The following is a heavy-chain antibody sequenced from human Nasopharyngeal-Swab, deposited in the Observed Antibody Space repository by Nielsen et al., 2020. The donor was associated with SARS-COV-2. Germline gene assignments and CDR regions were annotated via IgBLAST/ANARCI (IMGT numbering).Heavy chain of an antibody. Sequence: GESLKISCAASGFTFSGFALHWVRQAPGKGLEWVAVTSHDGTDSCYADSVEGRFTVSRDNSRNTLYLQMNRLLPEDTAVYYCARDPGPIAYCSADCFFGSPEYWGQGTLVTVSS. J-gene: IGHJ4*02. CDR2: TSHDGTDS. CDR3: ARDPGPIAYCSADCFFGSPEY. V-gene: IGHV3-30-3*01. CDR1: GFTFSGFA. D-gene: IGHD2-21*02.